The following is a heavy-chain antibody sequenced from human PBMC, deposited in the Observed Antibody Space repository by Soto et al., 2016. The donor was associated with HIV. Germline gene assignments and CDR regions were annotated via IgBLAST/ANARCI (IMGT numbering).Heavy chain of an antibody. D-gene: IGHD2-15*01. V-gene: IGHV3-15*01. CDR1: GFTFSNAW. CDR3: TTDEVVAATNWFDP. CDR2: IKSKTDGGTT. Sequence: EVQLVESGGGLVKPGGSLRLSCAASGFTFSNAWMSWVRQAPGKGLEWVGRIKSKTDGGTTDYAAPVKGRFTISRDDSKNTLYLQMNSLKTEDTAVYYCTTDEVVAATNWFDPWGQGTLVTVSS. J-gene: IGHJ5*02.